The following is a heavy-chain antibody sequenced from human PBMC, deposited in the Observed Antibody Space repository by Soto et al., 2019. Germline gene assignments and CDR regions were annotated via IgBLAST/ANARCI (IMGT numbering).Heavy chain of an antibody. CDR3: ARDRRYFAWPSMLDS. CDR1: GYTFTNYG. J-gene: IGHJ4*02. V-gene: IGHV1-18*01. Sequence: QVQLVQSGAEVKKPGASVKVSCKTSGYTFTNYGVSWVRQAPGQGLEWMGWISAYNGNTNYEQKLQGRVTMTTDTSTSIAYTELRSLRSEDTAVYYCARDRRYFAWPSMLDSWGQGTLVTVSS. CDR2: ISAYNGNT. D-gene: IGHD3-9*01.